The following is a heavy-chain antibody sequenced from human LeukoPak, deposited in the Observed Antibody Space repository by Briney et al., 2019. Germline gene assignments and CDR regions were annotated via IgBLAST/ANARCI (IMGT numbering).Heavy chain of an antibody. CDR3: AKGGCLGASCTPTRVDY. Sequence: QPGGSLRLSCAASGFTFSSYAMSWVRQAPGKGLEWVSAISGSGSSTFYADSVKGRFTVSRHNSKNTVYLEMNSLRAEDTALKYCAKGGCLGASCTPTRVDYWGQGNLVNVSS. J-gene: IGHJ4*02. V-gene: IGHV3-23*01. CDR1: GFTFSSYA. CDR2: ISGSGSST. D-gene: IGHD2-2*01.